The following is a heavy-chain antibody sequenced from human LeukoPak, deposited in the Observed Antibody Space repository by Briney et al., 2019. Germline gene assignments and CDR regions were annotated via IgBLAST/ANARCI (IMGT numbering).Heavy chain of an antibody. Sequence: GGSLRLSCSASGFTFSSYAMHWVRQAPGKGLEYVSAISSNGGSTYYADSVKGRFTISRDNSKNTLYLQMSSLRADDTAMYYCVKRSDSSGYYYMSYWGQGTLVTVSS. CDR1: GFTFSSYA. V-gene: IGHV3-64D*09. CDR3: VKRSDSSGYYYMSY. CDR2: ISSNGGST. J-gene: IGHJ4*02. D-gene: IGHD3-22*01.